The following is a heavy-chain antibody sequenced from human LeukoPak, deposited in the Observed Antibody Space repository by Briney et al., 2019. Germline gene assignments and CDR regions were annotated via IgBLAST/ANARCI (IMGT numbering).Heavy chain of an antibody. CDR2: IFPILGIA. Sequence: SVNVSRKASGGTFSSYAISWVRQAPGQGLGWVGRIFPILGIANYAQKFQGRVTITADKSTSTAYMELSSLRSEDTAVYYCARDPDDYCGNSPFDYWGQGTLVTVSS. V-gene: IGHV1-69*04. J-gene: IGHJ4*02. D-gene: IGHD4-23*01. CDR3: ARDPDDYCGNSPFDY. CDR1: GGTFSSYA.